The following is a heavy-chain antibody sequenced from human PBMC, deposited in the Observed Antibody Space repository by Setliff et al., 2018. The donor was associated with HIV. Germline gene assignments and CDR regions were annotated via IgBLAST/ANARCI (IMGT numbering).Heavy chain of an antibody. CDR1: GGSIGNYY. J-gene: IGHJ6*04. D-gene: IGHD3-10*01. Sequence: SETLSLTCTVSGGSIGNYYWSWIRQPAGKGLEWIGRIYTSGSTNYNPSLKSRVTMLIDTSKNQFSLSLSSVTAADTAVYYCARDLKVSWFGELSVADVWGKGTTVTVSS. V-gene: IGHV4-4*07. CDR3: ARDLKVSWFGELSVADV. CDR2: IYTSGST.